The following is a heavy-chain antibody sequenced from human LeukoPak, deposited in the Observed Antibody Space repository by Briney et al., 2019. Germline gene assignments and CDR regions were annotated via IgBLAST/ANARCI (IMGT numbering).Heavy chain of an antibody. Sequence: ASVKVSCKASGYTFTSYDINWVRQATGQGLEWMGWMNPNSGNTGYAQKFQGRVTITRNTSISTAYMELSSLRSEDTAVYYCARFNQLSDAFDIWGQRTMVTVSS. V-gene: IGHV1-8*03. CDR2: MNPNSGNT. D-gene: IGHD2-2*01. J-gene: IGHJ3*02. CDR1: GYTFTSYD. CDR3: ARFNQLSDAFDI.